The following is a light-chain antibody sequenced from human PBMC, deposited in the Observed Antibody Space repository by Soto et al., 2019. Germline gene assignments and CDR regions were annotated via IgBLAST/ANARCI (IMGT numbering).Light chain of an antibody. CDR2: GAS. CDR3: QQYGSSPLT. Sequence: EIVLTQSPGTLSLSPGERATLSCRASQSVSSSSLAWYQQKPGQAPRLLIYGASSRATGIPDKFSGSGSETDFTLTISRLEPEDFAVYYCQQYGSSPLTFGQGTKVEIK. CDR1: QSVSSSS. V-gene: IGKV3-20*01. J-gene: IGKJ1*01.